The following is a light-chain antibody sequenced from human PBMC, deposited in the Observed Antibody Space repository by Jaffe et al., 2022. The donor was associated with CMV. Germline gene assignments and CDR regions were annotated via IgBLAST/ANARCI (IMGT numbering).Light chain of an antibody. J-gene: IGLJ1*01. Sequence: QSALTQPPSASGSPGQSVTISCTGTSSDVGAYIYVSWYQQHSGKAPKLMIYEVNQRPSGVPDRFSGSKSGNTASLTVSGLQAEDEADYYCYSYAGNKGVFGTGTKVTVL. CDR3: YSYAGNKGV. V-gene: IGLV2-8*01. CDR1: SSDVGAYIY. CDR2: EVN.